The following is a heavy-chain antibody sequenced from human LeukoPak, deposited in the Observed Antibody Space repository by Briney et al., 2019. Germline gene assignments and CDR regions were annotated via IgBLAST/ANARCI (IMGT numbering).Heavy chain of an antibody. CDR2: ISSSGFTI. D-gene: IGHD3-22*01. CDR1: GFTFSHYE. J-gene: IGHJ4*02. CDR3: AREGYFFDSSSFFNLHY. Sequence: GGSLRLSCAASGFTFSHYEMNWVRQAPGEGLEWVSYISSSGFTIYYADSVKRRFTLSRDHANTSLYLQLHRLRGEDTPVYYCAREGYFFDSSSFFNLHYWGQGPLVSVSS. V-gene: IGHV3-48*03.